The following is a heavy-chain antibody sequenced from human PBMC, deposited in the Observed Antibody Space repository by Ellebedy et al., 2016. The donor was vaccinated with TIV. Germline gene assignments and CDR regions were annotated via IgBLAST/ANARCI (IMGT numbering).Heavy chain of an antibody. V-gene: IGHV4-34*01. CDR1: GGSFSDYF. D-gene: IGHD7-27*01. J-gene: IGHJ6*03. Sequence: SETLSLXCAVYGGSFSDYFWTWVRQSPGKGLEWIGEINHSGSSNYNLSLKSRVTMLLDTSKNQFSLKLSSVTAADTAVYYCASPGDSTNMDVWGKGTTVTVSS. CDR2: INHSGSS. CDR3: ASPGDSTNMDV.